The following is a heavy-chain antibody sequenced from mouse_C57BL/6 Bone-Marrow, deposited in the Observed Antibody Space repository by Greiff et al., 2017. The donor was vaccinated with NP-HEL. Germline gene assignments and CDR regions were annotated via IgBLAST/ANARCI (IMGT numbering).Heavy chain of an antibody. V-gene: IGHV1-82*01. CDR1: GYAFSSSW. CDR2: IYPGDGDT. D-gene: IGHD2-1*01. Sequence: VKLMESGPELVKPGASVKISCKASGYAFSSSWMNWVKQRPGKGLEWIGRIYPGDGDTNYNGKFKGKATLTADKSSSTAYMQLSSLTSEDSAVYFCAIIYYDAMDYWGQGTSVTVSS. J-gene: IGHJ4*01. CDR3: AIIYYDAMDY.